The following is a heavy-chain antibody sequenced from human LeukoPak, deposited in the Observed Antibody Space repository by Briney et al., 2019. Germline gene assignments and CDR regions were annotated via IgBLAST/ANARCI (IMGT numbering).Heavy chain of an antibody. CDR1: GGSFSGYY. CDR2: INHSGST. D-gene: IGHD2-2*01. Sequence: ASETLSLTCAVYGGSFSGYYWSWIRQPPGKGLEWIGEINHSGSTNYNPSLKSRVTISVDTSKNQFSLKLSSVTAADTAVYYCARGQRLRWVDYWGQGTLVTVSS. V-gene: IGHV4-34*01. CDR3: ARGQRLRWVDY. J-gene: IGHJ4*02.